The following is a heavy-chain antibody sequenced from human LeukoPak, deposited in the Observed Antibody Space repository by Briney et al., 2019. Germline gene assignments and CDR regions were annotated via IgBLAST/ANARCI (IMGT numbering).Heavy chain of an antibody. D-gene: IGHD4-17*01. Sequence: SETLSLTCTVSGGSISSYYWHWIRQPAGKGLEWIGRIYTSGSTNYNPSLRSRVSMSVDTSKNQFFLNLSSVTAADTAVYYCARCNGDAPLEGYGMDVWGQGTTVTVSS. CDR3: ARCNGDAPLEGYGMDV. CDR1: GGSISSYY. J-gene: IGHJ6*02. CDR2: IYTSGST. V-gene: IGHV4-4*07.